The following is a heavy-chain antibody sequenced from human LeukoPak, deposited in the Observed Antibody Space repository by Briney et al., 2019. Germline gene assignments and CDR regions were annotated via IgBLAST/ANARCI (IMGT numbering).Heavy chain of an antibody. CDR1: GGSFSGYY. D-gene: IGHD2-2*01. Sequence: SETLSLTCAVYGGSFSGYYWSWIRQPPGKGLEWIGEINHSGSTNYNPSLKSRVTISVDTSKNQFSLKLSSVTAADTAVYYCAGGGPDIVVVPAALYYYYMDVWGKGTTVTVSS. J-gene: IGHJ6*03. CDR2: INHSGST. CDR3: AGGGPDIVVVPAALYYYYMDV. V-gene: IGHV4-34*01.